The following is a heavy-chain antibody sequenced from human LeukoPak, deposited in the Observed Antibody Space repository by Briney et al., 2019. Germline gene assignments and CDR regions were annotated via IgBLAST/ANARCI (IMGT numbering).Heavy chain of an antibody. J-gene: IGHJ5*02. V-gene: IGHV1-2*02. Sequence: ASVKVSCKSSGYTFTGYYMHWVRQAPGQGLEWMGWINPNSGGTNYAQKFQGRVTMTRDTSISTAYMELSRLRSDETAVYYCARGSSSWYENWFDPWGQGTLVTVSS. CDR1: GYTFTGYY. D-gene: IGHD6-13*01. CDR2: INPNSGGT. CDR3: ARGSSSWYENWFDP.